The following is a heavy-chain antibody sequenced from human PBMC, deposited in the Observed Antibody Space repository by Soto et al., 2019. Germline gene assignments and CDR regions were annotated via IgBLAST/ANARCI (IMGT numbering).Heavy chain of an antibody. D-gene: IGHD4-4*01. V-gene: IGHV4-59*08. J-gene: IGHJ6*03. CDR2: IYYSGST. Sequence: PSETLSLTCTVSGGSISSYYWSWIRQPPGKGLEWIGYIYYSGSTNYNPSLKSRVTISVDTSKNQFSLKLSSVTAADTAVYYCARHFVERWTTPPGAMDVWGKGTTVTVSS. CDR1: GGSISSYY. CDR3: ARHFVERWTTPPGAMDV.